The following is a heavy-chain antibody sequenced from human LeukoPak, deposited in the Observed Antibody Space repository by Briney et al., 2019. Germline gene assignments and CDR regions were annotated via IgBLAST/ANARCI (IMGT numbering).Heavy chain of an antibody. V-gene: IGHV3-23*01. J-gene: IGHJ6*02. CDR1: GFTFSSYA. CDR3: AKDIVVGYYYGMDV. Sequence: PGGSLRLSCAASGFTFSSYAMSWVRQAPGKGLEGVSAISGSGGSTYYADSVKGRFTISRDNSKNTLYLQMNSLRAEDTAVYYCAKDIVVGYYYGMDVWGQGTTVTVSS. D-gene: IGHD2-2*01. CDR2: ISGSGGST.